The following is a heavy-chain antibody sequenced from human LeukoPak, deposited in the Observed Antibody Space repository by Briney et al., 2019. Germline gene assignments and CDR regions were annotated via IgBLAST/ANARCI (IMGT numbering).Heavy chain of an antibody. J-gene: IGHJ4*02. CDR3: ARIFYDSSGYYFGN. V-gene: IGHV4-59*12. D-gene: IGHD3-22*01. Sequence: SETLSLTCTVSGGSISSYYWSWIRQPPGKGLEWIGYIYYSGSTNYNPSLKSRVTISVDTSKNQFSLKLSSVTAADTAVYYCARIFYDSSGYYFGNWGQGTLVTVSS. CDR2: IYYSGST. CDR1: GGSISSYY.